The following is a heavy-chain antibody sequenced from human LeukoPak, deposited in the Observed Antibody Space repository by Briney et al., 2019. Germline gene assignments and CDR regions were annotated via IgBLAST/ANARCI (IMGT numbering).Heavy chain of an antibody. J-gene: IGHJ4*02. Sequence: GGSLRLSCVASGFAFTNYGMMWVRQAPGKGLVWVSYINNDGRSTTYADSVKSRFTISRDNAKNTLYLQMNSLRDDDTAMYYCVRNYNGMTYWGQGTLVIVSS. CDR2: INNDGRST. CDR1: GFAFTNYG. CDR3: VRNYNGMTY. V-gene: IGHV3-74*01. D-gene: IGHD1-26*01.